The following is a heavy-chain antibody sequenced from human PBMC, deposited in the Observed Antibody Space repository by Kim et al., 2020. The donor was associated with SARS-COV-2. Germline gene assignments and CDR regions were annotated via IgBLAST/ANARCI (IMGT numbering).Heavy chain of an antibody. V-gene: IGHV3-33*01. Sequence: GGSLRLSCAASGFTFSSYGMHWVRQAPGKGLEWVAVIWYDGSNKYYADSVKGRFTISRDNSKNTLYLQMNSLRAEDTAVYYCARWVGLGYSYDYGMDVWGQGTTVTVSS. D-gene: IGHD5-18*01. CDR3: ARWVGLGYSYDYGMDV. CDR1: GFTFSSYG. CDR2: IWYDGSNK. J-gene: IGHJ6*02.